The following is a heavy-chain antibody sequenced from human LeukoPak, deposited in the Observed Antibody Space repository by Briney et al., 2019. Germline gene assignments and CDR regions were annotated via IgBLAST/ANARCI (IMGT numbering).Heavy chain of an antibody. CDR2: IRSKAYGGTT. D-gene: IGHD2-8*01. J-gene: IGHJ4*02. CDR1: GFTFGDYA. V-gene: IGHV3-49*04. Sequence: GGSLRLSCTASGFTFGDYAMSWVRQAPGKGLEWVGFIRSKAYGGTTEYAASVKGRFTISRDDSKSIAYLQMNSLKTEDTAVYYCTREYAGGFDYWGQGTLVTVSS. CDR3: TREYAGGFDY.